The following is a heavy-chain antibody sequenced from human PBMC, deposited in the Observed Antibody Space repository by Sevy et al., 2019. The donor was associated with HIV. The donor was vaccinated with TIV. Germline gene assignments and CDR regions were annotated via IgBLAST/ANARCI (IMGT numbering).Heavy chain of an antibody. D-gene: IGHD3-22*01. CDR3: ARVVTMIVGPDAFDI. CDR2: ISAYNGNT. J-gene: IGHJ3*02. Sequence: ASVKVSCKASGYTFTSYGISWVRQAPGQGLEWMGWISAYNGNTNYAQTLQGRVTMTTDTSTSTAYMELRSLSSDDTAVYYCARVVTMIVGPDAFDIWGQGTMVTVSS. CDR1: GYTFTSYG. V-gene: IGHV1-18*04.